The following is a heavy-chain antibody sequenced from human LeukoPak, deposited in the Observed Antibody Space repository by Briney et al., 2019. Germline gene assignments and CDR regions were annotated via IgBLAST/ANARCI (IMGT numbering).Heavy chain of an antibody. Sequence: GGSLRLSCAASGFTFSSYAMHWVRQAPGKGLEWVAVISYDGSNKYYADSVKGRFTISRDNSKNTLYLQMNSLRAEDTAVYYCARGRGTSGSYFDYWGQGTLVTVSS. J-gene: IGHJ4*02. CDR1: GFTFSSYA. CDR3: ARGRGTSGSYFDY. CDR2: ISYDGSNK. V-gene: IGHV3-30-3*01. D-gene: IGHD1-26*01.